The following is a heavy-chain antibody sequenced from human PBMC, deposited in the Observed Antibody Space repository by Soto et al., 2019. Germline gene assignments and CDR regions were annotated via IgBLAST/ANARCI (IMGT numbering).Heavy chain of an antibody. CDR3: AGYGSGSPPTSYFDY. CDR1: GGTFSSYT. V-gene: IGHV1-69*02. Sequence: QVQLVQSGAEVKKPGSSVKVSCKASGGTFSSYTISWVRQAPGQGLEWMGRIIPILGIANYAQKFQGRVTITADKSTSTAYMELSSLRSKDTAVYYCAGYGSGSPPTSYFDYWGQGTLVTVSS. J-gene: IGHJ4*02. CDR2: IIPILGIA. D-gene: IGHD3-10*01.